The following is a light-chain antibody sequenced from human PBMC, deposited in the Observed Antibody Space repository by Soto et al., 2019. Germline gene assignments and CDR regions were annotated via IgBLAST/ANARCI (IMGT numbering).Light chain of an antibody. J-gene: IGLJ2*01. V-gene: IGLV2-14*01. CDR1: SSDVGAYNY. Sequence: QSVLTQPASVSGSPGQSITISCTGTSSDVGAYNYVSWYQQQPGTSPKLMIYDVSNRPSGVSNRFSGSKSGNTASLTISGLQAEDEADYYCSSYTYTRTRLFGGGTKLTVL. CDR3: SSYTYTRTRL. CDR2: DVS.